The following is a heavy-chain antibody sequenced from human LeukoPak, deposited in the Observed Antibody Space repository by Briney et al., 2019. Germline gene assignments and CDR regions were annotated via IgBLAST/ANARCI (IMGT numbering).Heavy chain of an antibody. CDR2: IKQDGSEK. D-gene: IGHD6-19*01. CDR1: GFTFSSSW. CDR3: ARISIAVAGADY. J-gene: IGHJ4*02. V-gene: IGHV3-7*01. Sequence: GGSLRLSCAASGFTFSSSWMSWVRQAPGKGLVWVANIKQDGSEKYYVDSVKGRFTISRDNTKNSLYLQMDSLRAEDTAVYYCARISIAVAGADYWGQGTLVTVSS.